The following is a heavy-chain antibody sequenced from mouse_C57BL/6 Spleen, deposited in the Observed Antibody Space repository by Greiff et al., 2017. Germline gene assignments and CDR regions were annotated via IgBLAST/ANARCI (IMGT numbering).Heavy chain of an antibody. D-gene: IGHD1-1*01. J-gene: IGHJ3*01. CDR2: IYPGDGDT. CDR1: GYAFSSSW. V-gene: IGHV1-82*01. CDR3: AREPNYYGSSWFAY. Sequence: VQLQQSGPELVKPGASVKISCKASGYAFSSSWMNWVKQRPGKGLEWIGRIYPGDGDTNYNGKFKGKATLTEDKSSSTAYMQLSSLTSEDSAVYFCAREPNYYGSSWFAYWGQGALVTVSA.